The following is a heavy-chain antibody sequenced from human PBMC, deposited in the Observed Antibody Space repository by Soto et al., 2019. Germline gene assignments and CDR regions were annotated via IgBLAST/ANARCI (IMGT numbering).Heavy chain of an antibody. CDR3: ARGWGRIFDY. D-gene: IGHD7-27*01. CDR1: GGSFSGYY. Sequence: QVQLQQWGAGLLKPSETLSLTCAVYGGSFSGYYWSWIRQPPGKGLEWIGEINHSGSTNYIPSHKIRVTISADTSKNQFSLKLSSVTAADTAVYYCARGWGRIFDYWGQGTLVTVSS. CDR2: INHSGST. J-gene: IGHJ4*02. V-gene: IGHV4-34*01.